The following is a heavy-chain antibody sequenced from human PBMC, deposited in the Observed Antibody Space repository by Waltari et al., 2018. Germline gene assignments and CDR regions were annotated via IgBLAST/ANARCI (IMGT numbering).Heavy chain of an antibody. CDR1: GGSFSGYY. J-gene: IGHJ6*02. CDR3: ARRGGSRSYYYYYYGMDV. V-gene: IGHV4-34*01. Sequence: QVQLQQWGAGLLKPSETLSLTCAVYGGSFSGYYWSWIRQPPGKGLEWIGEINHSGSTNYNPSLNSRVTISVDTSKNQFSLKLSSVTAADTAVYYCARRGGSRSYYYYYYGMDVWGQGTTVTVSS. D-gene: IGHD2-15*01. CDR2: INHSGST.